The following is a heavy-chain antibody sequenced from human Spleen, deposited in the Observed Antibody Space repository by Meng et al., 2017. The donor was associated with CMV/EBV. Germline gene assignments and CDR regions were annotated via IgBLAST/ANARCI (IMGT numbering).Heavy chain of an antibody. CDR2: ISTSGSTI. V-gene: IGHV3-48*03. J-gene: IGHJ5*01. D-gene: IGHD2-2*01. Sequence: GESLKISCTASGFTFANYEMNWVRQAPGKGLEWIAYISTSGSTIYYADSVKGRFIISRDDAENSVYLQMNSLTDEDTALYYCARDRLAGYREDQNWFDSWGQGTLVTVSS. CDR3: ARDRLAGYREDQNWFDS. CDR1: GFTFANYE.